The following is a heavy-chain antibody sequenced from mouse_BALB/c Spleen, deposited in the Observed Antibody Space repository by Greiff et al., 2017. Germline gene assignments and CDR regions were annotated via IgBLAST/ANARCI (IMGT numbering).Heavy chain of an antibody. D-gene: IGHD2-1*01. CDR1: GYSFTSYW. J-gene: IGHJ1*01. CDR3: TRSGGNHWYFDV. CDR2: IYPGNSDT. V-gene: IGHV1-5*01. Sequence: DVKLQESGTVLARPGASVKMSCKASGYSFTSYWMHWVKQRPGQGLEWIGAIYPGNSDTSYNQKFKGKAKLTAVTSASTAYMELSSLTNEDSAVYYCTRSGGNHWYFDVWGAGTTVTVSS.